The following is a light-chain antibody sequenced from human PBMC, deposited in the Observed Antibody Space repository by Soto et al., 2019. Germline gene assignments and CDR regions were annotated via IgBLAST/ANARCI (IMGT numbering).Light chain of an antibody. J-gene: IGKJ1*01. CDR1: QTVSIW. CDR2: KAS. V-gene: IGKV1-5*03. CDR3: HQYNNYSQT. Sequence: DIQMTQSPSTLSASVGDRLTITCRASQTVSIWLAWYQQKPGKVPKLLIYKASILESGVPSRFSGSGSGTEFTLTISSLQPDDFARYYCHQYNNYSQTFGQGTKVEIK.